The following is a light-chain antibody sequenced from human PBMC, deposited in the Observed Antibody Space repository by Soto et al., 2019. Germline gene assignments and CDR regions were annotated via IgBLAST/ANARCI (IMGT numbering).Light chain of an antibody. CDR1: SSDVGSDNL. CDR2: DGG. Sequence: QSALTQPASVSGSPGQSITISCTGTSSDVGSDNLFSWYQQIPGKAPKLIIYDGGELHSGVSTRFSGAKSGNTTTQTIAGLQAEYEAEYYCFSYAGSSTSLFGGGTKVTVL. J-gene: IGLJ2*01. V-gene: IGLV2-23*01. CDR3: FSYAGSSTSL.